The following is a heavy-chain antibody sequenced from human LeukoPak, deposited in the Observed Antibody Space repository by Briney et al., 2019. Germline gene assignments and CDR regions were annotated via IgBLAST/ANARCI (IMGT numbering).Heavy chain of an antibody. D-gene: IGHD3-10*01. CDR2: INHSGST. J-gene: IGHJ6*03. Sequence: SETLSLTCAVSGGSISSSNWWSWVRQPPGKGLEWIGEINHSGSTNYNPSLKSRVTISVDTSKNQFSLKLSSVTAADTAVYYCARRAYYYGSGSYYNTQYYYYYYMDVWGKGTTVTISS. CDR3: ARRAYYYGSGSYYNTQYYYYYYMDV. CDR1: GGSISSSNW. V-gene: IGHV4-4*02.